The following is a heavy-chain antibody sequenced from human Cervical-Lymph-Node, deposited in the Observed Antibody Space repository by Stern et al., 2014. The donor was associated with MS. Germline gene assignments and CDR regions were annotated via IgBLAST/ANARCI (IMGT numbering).Heavy chain of an antibody. D-gene: IGHD4-17*01. Sequence: QMQLVQSGAEVKKPGASVKVSCKASGYTFTSYAMHWVRQAPGQRLEWMGWINAGNGNTKYSQKFQGRVTITRDTSASTAYMELSSLRSEDTAVYYCAREYHDYGDYRLDYWGQGTLVTVSS. V-gene: IGHV1-3*01. CDR2: INAGNGNT. J-gene: IGHJ4*02. CDR1: GYTFTSYA. CDR3: AREYHDYGDYRLDY.